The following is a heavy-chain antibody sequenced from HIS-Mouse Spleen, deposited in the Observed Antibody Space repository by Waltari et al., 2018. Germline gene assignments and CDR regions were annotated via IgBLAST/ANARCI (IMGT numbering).Heavy chain of an antibody. CDR2: IYYSGST. V-gene: IGHV4-39*07. Sequence: QLQLQESGPGLVKPSATLSLTCTVPGGSISSSSYYGGWIRQPPGKGLEWIGSIYYSGSTYYNPSLKSRVTISVDTSKNQFSLKLSSVTAADTAVYYCAREIPYSSSWYDWYFDLWGRGTLVTVSS. D-gene: IGHD6-13*01. CDR3: AREIPYSSSWYDWYFDL. J-gene: IGHJ2*01. CDR1: GGSISSSSYY.